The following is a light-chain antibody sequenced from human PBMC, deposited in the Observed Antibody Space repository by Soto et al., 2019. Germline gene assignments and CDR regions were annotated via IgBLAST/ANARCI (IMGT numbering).Light chain of an antibody. CDR1: QSGLFRSDNKNY. V-gene: IGKV4-1*01. J-gene: IGKJ1*01. Sequence: DIVMTQSPDSLAVSLGERATINCKSSQSGLFRSDNKNYLAWYQQKPGQPPKLLIYWASTRESGVPDRFSGSGSGTDFTLTISSLQAEDVAVYYCQQYYGTPWTFGQGTKVDIK. CDR3: QQYYGTPWT. CDR2: WAS.